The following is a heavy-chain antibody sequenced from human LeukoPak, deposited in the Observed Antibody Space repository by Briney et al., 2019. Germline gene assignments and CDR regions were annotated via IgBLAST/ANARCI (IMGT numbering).Heavy chain of an antibody. J-gene: IGHJ5*02. Sequence: SETLSLTCTVSGGSISSSSYYWGWIRQPPGKGLEWIGSIYYSGSTYYNPSLKSRVTISVDTSKNQFSLKLSSVTAADTAVYYCARDLKDSSGWFDPWGQGTLVTVSS. D-gene: IGHD3-22*01. CDR1: GGSISSSSYY. CDR3: ARDLKDSSGWFDP. V-gene: IGHV4-39*07. CDR2: IYYSGST.